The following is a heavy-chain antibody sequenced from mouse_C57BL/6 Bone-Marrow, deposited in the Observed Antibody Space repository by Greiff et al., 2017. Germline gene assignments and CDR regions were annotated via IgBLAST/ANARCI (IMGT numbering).Heavy chain of an antibody. CDR1: GYTFTSSW. Sequence: QVQLQQPGAELVRPGSSVKLSCKASGYTFTSSWMDWVKQRPGQGLDWIGNIYPSDSETHYNQKFKDKATLTVDKSSSTAYMQLSSLTSEDSAVYYCARSGWDWYFDVWGTGTTVTVSS. CDR3: ARSGWDWYFDV. J-gene: IGHJ1*03. D-gene: IGHD1-1*02. V-gene: IGHV1-61*01. CDR2: IYPSDSET.